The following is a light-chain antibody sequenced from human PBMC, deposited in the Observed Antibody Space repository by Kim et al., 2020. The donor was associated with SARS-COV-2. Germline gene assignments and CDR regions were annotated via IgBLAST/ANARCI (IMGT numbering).Light chain of an antibody. Sequence: PAHTATLSYRTSQVVTSYLAWYQQKRGQAPRLLIYCASNRPTGIPARFSGSGSGTAFTLTISSLEPEDFAVYYCQHRNNWPPGLTSGGGT. V-gene: IGKV3-11*01. J-gene: IGKJ4*01. CDR2: CAS. CDR3: QHRNNWPPGLT. CDR1: QVVTSY.